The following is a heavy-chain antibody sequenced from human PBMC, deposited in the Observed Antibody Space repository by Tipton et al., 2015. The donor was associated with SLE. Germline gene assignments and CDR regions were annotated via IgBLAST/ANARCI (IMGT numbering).Heavy chain of an antibody. CDR2: IHYSGRT. J-gene: IGHJ1*01. V-gene: IGHV4-59*01. CDR1: GGSIRTYY. D-gene: IGHD1-26*01. Sequence: TLSLTCTVSGGSIRTYYWNWIRQTPGEGLEWIGYIHYSGRTNYSPSLKSRVTISVDTSRSQFSLKLRSVTAADTAVYYCARGLKWELDGPWGQGTLVTVSS. CDR3: ARGLKWELDGP.